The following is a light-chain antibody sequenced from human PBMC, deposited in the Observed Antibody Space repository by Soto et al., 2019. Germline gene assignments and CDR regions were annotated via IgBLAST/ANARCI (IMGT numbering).Light chain of an antibody. CDR3: QQYNSYPLT. V-gene: IGKV3-15*01. CDR2: GAS. Sequence: EIVLTQSPATLSLSPGERATLSCRASQSVSSYLAWYQQKPGQAPRLLIYGASTRATGIPARFSGSGSGTDFTLTISSLQSEDFAVYYCQQYNSYPLTFGQGTKVHI. CDR1: QSVSSY. J-gene: IGKJ1*01.